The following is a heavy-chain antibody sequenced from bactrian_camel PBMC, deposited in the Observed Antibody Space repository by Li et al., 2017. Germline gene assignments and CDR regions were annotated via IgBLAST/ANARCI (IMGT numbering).Heavy chain of an antibody. V-gene: IGHV3S35*01. CDR1: GFTFSSYA. CDR3: ASRPRTCTVTAGDYTN. D-gene: IGHD4*01. J-gene: IGHJ4*01. Sequence: DVQLVESGGGLVQPGGSLKLSCAASGFTFSSYAMSWVRQAPGKGLEWVPYISIGGGITYYADSVKARFTISRDNAKNTMYLQMNSLQSEDTAVYYCASRPRTCTVTAGDYTNWGQGTQVTVS. CDR2: ISIGGGIT.